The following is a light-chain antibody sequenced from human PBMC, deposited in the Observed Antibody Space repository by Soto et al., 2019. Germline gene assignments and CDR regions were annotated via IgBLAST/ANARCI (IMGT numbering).Light chain of an antibody. CDR3: AARDDSLNSVI. Sequence: QSVLTQPPSASGTPGQSVSISCSGSRSNIGTNPVNWYQQLPGTAPKLLFYTNTQRPSGVPDRFSASKSGTSASLAISGLQSEDEADYYCAARDDSLNSVIFGGGTKVTVL. J-gene: IGLJ2*01. CDR1: RSNIGTNP. V-gene: IGLV1-44*01. CDR2: TNT.